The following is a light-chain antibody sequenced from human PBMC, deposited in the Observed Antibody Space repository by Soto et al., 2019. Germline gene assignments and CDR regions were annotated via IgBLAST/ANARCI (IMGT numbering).Light chain of an antibody. CDR3: SSYAGNNKLL. V-gene: IGLV2-8*01. J-gene: IGLJ3*02. Sequence: QSALTQPPSASGSPGQSVTISCTGTSSDVGGYNYVSWYQQHPGKAPKLMIYEVSKRPSGVPDRFSGSKSGNTASLTVSGLQAEDEVDYYCSSYAGNNKLLFGGGTKLTVL. CDR2: EVS. CDR1: SSDVGGYNY.